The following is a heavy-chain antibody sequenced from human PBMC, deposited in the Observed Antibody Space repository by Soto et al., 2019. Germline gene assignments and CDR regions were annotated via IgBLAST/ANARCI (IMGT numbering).Heavy chain of an antibody. Sequence: PAETLSLTCAVSGVTISSSNWWSWVRQPPGKGLEWIGVIYHSGSTNYNPSLKSRVTISGDKSKNQFSLKLSSLTAADTAVYYCARGYRTRCNWFDPWGQGTLVTVSS. CDR2: IYHSGST. V-gene: IGHV4-4*02. J-gene: IGHJ5*02. CDR3: ARGYRTRCNWFDP. CDR1: GVTISSSNW. D-gene: IGHD1-26*01.